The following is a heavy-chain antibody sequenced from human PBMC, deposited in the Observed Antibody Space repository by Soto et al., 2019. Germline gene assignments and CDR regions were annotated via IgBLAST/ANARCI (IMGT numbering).Heavy chain of an antibody. CDR2: ISGSGGST. CDR1: GFTFSSYA. D-gene: IGHD5-12*01. J-gene: IGHJ4*02. Sequence: PGGSLRLSCAASGFTFSSYAMSWVRQAPGKGLEWVSAISGSGGSTYYADSVKGRFTISRDNSKNTLYLQMNSLRAEDTAVYYCLKDHYENLGYDLDYYTSWGRGSLDTGSS. V-gene: IGHV3-23*01. CDR3: LKDHYENLGYDLDYYTS.